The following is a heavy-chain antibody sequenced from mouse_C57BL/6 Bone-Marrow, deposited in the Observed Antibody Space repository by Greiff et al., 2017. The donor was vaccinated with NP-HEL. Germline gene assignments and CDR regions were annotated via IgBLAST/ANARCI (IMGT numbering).Heavy chain of an antibody. CDR1: GFNIKDDY. CDR2: IDPENGDT. CDR3: TREGSLYYFDY. V-gene: IGHV14-4*01. Sequence: DVKLVESGAELVRPGASVKLSCTASGFNIKDDYMHWVKQRPEQGLEWIGWIDPENGDTEYASKFQGKATITADTSSNTAYLQLSSLTSEDTAVYYCTREGSLYYFDYWGQGTTLTVSS. D-gene: IGHD6-1*01. J-gene: IGHJ2*01.